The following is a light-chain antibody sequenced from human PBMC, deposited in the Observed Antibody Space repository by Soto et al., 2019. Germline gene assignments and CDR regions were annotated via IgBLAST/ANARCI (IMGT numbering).Light chain of an antibody. J-gene: IGLJ1*01. V-gene: IGLV1-44*01. CDR1: SSNIGSNT. CDR3: AAWDDSLNGYV. Sequence: QSVLTXPPAASGTPGQRFTISCSGISSNIGSNTVNWYQQLPGTAPKLLIYSNNQRPSGVPDRFSGSKSGTSASLAISGLQSEDEADYYCAAWDDSLNGYVFGTGTKVTVL. CDR2: SNN.